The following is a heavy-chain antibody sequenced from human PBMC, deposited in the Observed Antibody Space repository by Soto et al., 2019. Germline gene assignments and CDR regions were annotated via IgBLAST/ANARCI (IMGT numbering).Heavy chain of an antibody. CDR1: GYTFTSYY. Sequence: GASVKVSCKASGYTFTSYYMHWVRQAPGQGLEWMGIINPSSDSTSYAQKFQGRVTMTRDTSTSTVYMELSSLRSEDTAVYYCARDRLGLTGTTYYYMDVWGQGTTVTLSS. V-gene: IGHV1-46*03. J-gene: IGHJ6*03. CDR3: ARDRLGLTGTTYYYMDV. CDR2: INPSSDST. D-gene: IGHD1-20*01.